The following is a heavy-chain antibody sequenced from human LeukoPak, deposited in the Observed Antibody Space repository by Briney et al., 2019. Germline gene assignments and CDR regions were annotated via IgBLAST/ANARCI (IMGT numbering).Heavy chain of an antibody. CDR1: GGSISSYY. J-gene: IGHJ4*02. Sequence: LETLSLTCTVSGGSISSYYWSWIRQPPGKGLEWIGYIYYSGSTNYNPSLKSRVTISVDTSKNQFSLKLSSVTAADTAVYYCARAVTMVRGVIPHAQNTYFDYWGQGTLVTVSS. D-gene: IGHD3-10*01. V-gene: IGHV4-59*01. CDR3: ARAVTMVRGVIPHAQNTYFDY. CDR2: IYYSGST.